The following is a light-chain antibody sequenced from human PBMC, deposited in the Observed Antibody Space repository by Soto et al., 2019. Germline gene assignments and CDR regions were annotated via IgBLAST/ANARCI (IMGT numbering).Light chain of an antibody. V-gene: IGLV1-40*01. Sequence: SVLPQPPSVSGSPGQRVTISCTGSSSNIGAGYDVHWYQQLPGTAPTLLISGNNNRPSGVPDRLSGSKSGTSASLAITGLRAEDEADYFCQSYDSSLSGYVFGTGTKVTV. CDR3: QSYDSSLSGYV. J-gene: IGLJ1*01. CDR1: SSNIGAGYD. CDR2: GNN.